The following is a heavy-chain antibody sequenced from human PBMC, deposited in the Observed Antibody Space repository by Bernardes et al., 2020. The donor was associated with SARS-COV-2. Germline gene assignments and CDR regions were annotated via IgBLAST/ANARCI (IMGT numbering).Heavy chain of an antibody. CDR3: ARGLISDCSGCRCYPDYGDYYDH. D-gene: IGHD2-15*01. J-gene: IGHJ4*02. CDR2: ISAYNGYT. CDR1: GYSFTAYV. Sequence: ASVKVSCKTSGYSFTAYVIIWVRQAPGQGLESMGWISAYNGYTNYVQKFQGRVTMTTDTSTSTASMELRSLRSDDTAVYYCARGLISDCSGCRCYPDYGDYYDHWGQGILLTVSS. V-gene: IGHV1-18*01.